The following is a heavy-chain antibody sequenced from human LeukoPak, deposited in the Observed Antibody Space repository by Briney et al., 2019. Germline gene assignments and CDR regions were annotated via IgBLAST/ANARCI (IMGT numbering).Heavy chain of an antibody. D-gene: IGHD2-15*01. CDR1: GFTFSSHW. J-gene: IGHJ3*02. Sequence: GGSLRLSCAASGFTFSSHWMHWVRQAPGKGLVWVSRINGDGSNTTYADPVKGRFTISRDNAKNTLYLQMNSLRAEDTAVYHCESSKSCHPTDAFDIWCTGT. V-gene: IGHV3-74*03. CDR2: INGDGSNT. CDR3: ESSKSCHPTDAFDI.